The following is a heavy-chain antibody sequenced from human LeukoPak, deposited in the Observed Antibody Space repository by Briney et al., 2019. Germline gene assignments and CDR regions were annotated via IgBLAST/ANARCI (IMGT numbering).Heavy chain of an antibody. Sequence: GGSLRLSCAASGFTFSEHYMDWVRQTPGKGLEWIGRTRNKANSYSTEYAASVKGRFTISRDESKNSLYLQMSSLKTEDTAVYFCARGDPTGAPAANYFDYWGQGTLVTVSS. CDR3: ARGDPTGAPAANYFDY. CDR2: TRNKANSYST. V-gene: IGHV3-72*01. J-gene: IGHJ4*02. CDR1: GFTFSEHY. D-gene: IGHD2-2*01.